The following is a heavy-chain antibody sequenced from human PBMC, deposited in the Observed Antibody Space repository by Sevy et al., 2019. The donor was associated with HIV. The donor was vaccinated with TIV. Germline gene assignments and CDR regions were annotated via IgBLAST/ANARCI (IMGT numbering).Heavy chain of an antibody. CDR2: ISAYNGNT. V-gene: IGHV1-18*01. CDR1: GYTFTSYG. J-gene: IGHJ4*02. Sequence: ASVKVSCKASGYTFTSYGISWVRQAPGQGLEWMGWISAYNGNTNYAQKLQGRVTMTTDTSTSTAYMELRGLRSDDTAVYYCAREGGRRIQLWPKGDYWGQGTLVTVSS. CDR3: AREGGRRIQLWPKGDY. D-gene: IGHD5-18*01.